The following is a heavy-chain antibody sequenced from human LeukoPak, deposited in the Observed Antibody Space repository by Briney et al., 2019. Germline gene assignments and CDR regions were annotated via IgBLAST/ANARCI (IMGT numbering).Heavy chain of an antibody. CDR3: ARSRVGATSLFDY. V-gene: IGHV4-59*08. Sequence: SETLSLTCTVSGGSISSYYWSWIRQPPGKGLEWIGYIYYSGSTNYNPSLKSRVTISVDTSKNQFSLKLSSVTAADTAVYYCARSRVGATSLFDYWAREPWSPSPQ. J-gene: IGHJ4*02. CDR2: IYYSGST. D-gene: IGHD1-26*01. CDR1: GGSISSYY.